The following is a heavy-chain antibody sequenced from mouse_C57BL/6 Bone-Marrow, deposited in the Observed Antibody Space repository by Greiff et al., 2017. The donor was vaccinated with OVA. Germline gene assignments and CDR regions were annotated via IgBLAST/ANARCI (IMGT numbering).Heavy chain of an antibody. CDR2: IYPGGGYT. CDR3: ARQGNHYGSGYYYAMDY. CDR1: GYTFTNYW. V-gene: IGHV1-63*01. J-gene: IGHJ4*01. Sequence: VQLVESGAELVRPGTSVKMSCKASGYTFTNYWIGWAKQRPGHGLEWIGDIYPGGGYTNYNEKFKGKATLTADKSSSTAYMQFSSLTSEDSAIYYCARQGNHYGSGYYYAMDYWGQGTSVTVSS. D-gene: IGHD1-1*01.